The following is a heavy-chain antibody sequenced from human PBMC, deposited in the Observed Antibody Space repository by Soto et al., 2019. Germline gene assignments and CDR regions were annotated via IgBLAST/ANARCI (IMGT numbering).Heavy chain of an antibody. CDR2: IRSKAYGGTT. V-gene: IGHV3-49*04. D-gene: IGHD3-3*01. CDR3: AKVEGPLTIFGGKDS. Sequence: GGSLRLSCTASGFTFGDYAMSWVRQAPGKGLEWVGFIRSKAYGGTTEYAASVKGRFTISRDDSKSIAYLQMNSLRTEDTAIYWCAKVEGPLTIFGGKDSWGQGALVTVSS. CDR1: GFTFGDYA. J-gene: IGHJ5*02.